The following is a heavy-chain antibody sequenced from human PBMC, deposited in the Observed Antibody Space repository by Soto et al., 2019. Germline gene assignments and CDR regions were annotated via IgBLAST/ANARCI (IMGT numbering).Heavy chain of an antibody. J-gene: IGHJ4*02. CDR2: FIPIFVSA. CDR1: GGTVSSYA. CDR3: ARDVSSDTTGFRGYDL. D-gene: IGHD3-10*01. V-gene: IGHV1-69*13. Sequence: SVKVSCKASGGTVSSYAITWVRQAPGKGLEWMGVFIPIFVSAHYAPKFQGRITITADESTSTADMELSGLTSEDTAIYYCARDVSSDTTGFRGYDLWGQGTQVTVSS.